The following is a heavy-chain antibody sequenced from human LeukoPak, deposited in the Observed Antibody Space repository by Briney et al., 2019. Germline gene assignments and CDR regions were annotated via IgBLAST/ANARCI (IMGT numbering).Heavy chain of an antibody. CDR1: GGTFSSYA. CDR3: ASSHGSYSEVYFDY. D-gene: IGHD1-26*01. Sequence: GASVKVSCKASGGTFSSYAISWVRQAPGQGLEWMGGIIPIFGTANYAQKFQGRVTITADESTSTAYMELSSLRSEDTAVYYCASSHGSYSEVYFDYWGQGTLVTVSS. CDR2: IIPIFGTA. J-gene: IGHJ4*02. V-gene: IGHV1-69*13.